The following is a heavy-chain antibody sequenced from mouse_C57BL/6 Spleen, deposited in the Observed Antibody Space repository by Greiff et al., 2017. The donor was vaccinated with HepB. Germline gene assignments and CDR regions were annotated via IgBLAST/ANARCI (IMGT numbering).Heavy chain of an antibody. V-gene: IGHV14-4*01. J-gene: IGHJ3*01. D-gene: IGHD2-2*01. CDR2: LDPENGDT. CDR3: TTGDGYDEAY. CDR1: GFNIKDDY. Sequence: EVQLQQSGAELVRPGASVKLSCTASGFNIKDDYMHWVKQRPEQGLEWIGWLDPENGDTEYASKFQGKATITADPSSNTAYLQLSSLTSEDTAVSYCTTGDGYDEAYWGQGTLVTVSA.